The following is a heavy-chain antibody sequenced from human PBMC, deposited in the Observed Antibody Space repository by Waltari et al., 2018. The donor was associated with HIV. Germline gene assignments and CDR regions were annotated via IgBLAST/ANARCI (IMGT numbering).Heavy chain of an antibody. CDR3: VKDSGRAADVFDL. J-gene: IGHJ3*01. V-gene: IGHV3-23*01. Sequence: QLLESGGGLVEPVGSLRLSWAAPGFIFTDLAMDWVRQAPGKGLEWVSAIRGGGETFYADSVKGRFTISRDNSKNTLYLQMNSLRADDAAVYYCVKDSGRAADVFDLWGQGTMVTVSS. CDR1: GFIFTDLA. D-gene: IGHD3-10*01. CDR2: IRGGGET.